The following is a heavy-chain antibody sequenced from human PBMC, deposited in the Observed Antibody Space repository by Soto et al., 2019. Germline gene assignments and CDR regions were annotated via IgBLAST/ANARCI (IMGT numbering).Heavy chain of an antibody. CDR3: VRGSFGYYGP. CDR1: GFSFGDYA. V-gene: IGHV3-49*04. Sequence: PGWSLRLSCTTSGFSFGDYAMTLVRQAPGKGLEWVGFIRNPGYGGTTEYDTSVKGRFIISRDDSMSSAYLQLNSLKVDDSAVYYCVRGSFGYYGPWGKGTLVTVSS. J-gene: IGHJ5*02. CDR2: IRNPGYGGTT. D-gene: IGHD3-3*01.